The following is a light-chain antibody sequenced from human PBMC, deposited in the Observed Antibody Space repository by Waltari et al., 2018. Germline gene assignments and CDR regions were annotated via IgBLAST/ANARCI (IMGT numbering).Light chain of an antibody. CDR2: RNN. J-gene: IGLJ3*02. Sequence: QSGLTQPPSASGTPGQRVTISCSGSYSNIESNHVFWYQQLPGTVPKLLIYRNNQRPSGVPDRFSGSKSGTSASLVISGLQSEDEADYYCAAWDDSVKGWWFGGGTKLTVL. V-gene: IGLV1-47*01. CDR3: AAWDDSVKGWW. CDR1: YSNIESNH.